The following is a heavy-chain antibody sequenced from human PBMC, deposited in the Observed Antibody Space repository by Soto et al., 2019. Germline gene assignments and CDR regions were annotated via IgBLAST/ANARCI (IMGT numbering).Heavy chain of an antibody. V-gene: IGHV3-23*01. CDR2: ISGSGDST. CDR3: VRGSFNILTGYYIDY. CDR1: GFTFSSYA. Sequence: GGSLRLSCAASGFTFSSYAMNWVRQAPGKGLEWVSVISGSGDSTYYADSVKGRFTISRDNSKNTLYLQMNSLRAEDTAVYYCVRGSFNILTGYYIDYWGQGTLVTVSS. J-gene: IGHJ4*02. D-gene: IGHD3-9*01.